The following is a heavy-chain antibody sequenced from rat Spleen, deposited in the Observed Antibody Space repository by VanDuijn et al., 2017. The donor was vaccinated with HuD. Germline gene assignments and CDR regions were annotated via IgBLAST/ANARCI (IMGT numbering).Heavy chain of an antibody. D-gene: IGHD1-2*01. CDR3: ARSDFSSPYYFDY. J-gene: IGHJ2*01. V-gene: IGHV2S8*01. CDR1: GFSLSNYG. Sequence: QVQLKESGPGLVQPSQTLSLTCTVSGFSLSNYGVIWVRQPPGKGLEWIAAILSGGSTYYNSALKSRLSISRDTSKSQVFLKMNNLQTEDTAMYFCARSDFSSPYYFDYWGQGVMVTVSS. CDR2: ILSGGST.